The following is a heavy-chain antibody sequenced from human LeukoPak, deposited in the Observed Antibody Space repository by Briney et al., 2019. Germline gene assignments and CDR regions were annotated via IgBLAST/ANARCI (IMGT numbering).Heavy chain of an antibody. Sequence: GGSLRLSCAASGFTFSDYYMSWVRQAPGKGLEWVSYISSSGSAIYYADPVKGRFTISRDNAKNTLYLQMNSLRAEDTAVYYCAREPGTNDFWSGYYFRWFDPWGQGTLVTVSS. CDR3: AREPGTNDFWSGYYFRWFDP. CDR2: ISSSGSAI. D-gene: IGHD3-3*01. CDR1: GFTFSDYY. V-gene: IGHV3-11*04. J-gene: IGHJ5*02.